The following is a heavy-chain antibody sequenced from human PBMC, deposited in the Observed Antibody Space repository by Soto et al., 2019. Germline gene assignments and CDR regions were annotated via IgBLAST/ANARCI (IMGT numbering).Heavy chain of an antibody. CDR3: ARDRYSYYDFWSGSLPYYYYGMDV. V-gene: IGHV3-7*01. D-gene: IGHD3-3*01. J-gene: IGHJ6*02. CDR2: IKQDGSEK. Sequence: GGSLRLSCAASGFTFRSYWMSWVRQAPGKGLEWVANIKQDGSEKYYVDSVKGRFTISRDNAKNSLYLQMNSLRAEDTAVYYCARDRYSYYDFWSGSLPYYYYGMDVWGQGTTVTVSS. CDR1: GFTFRSYW.